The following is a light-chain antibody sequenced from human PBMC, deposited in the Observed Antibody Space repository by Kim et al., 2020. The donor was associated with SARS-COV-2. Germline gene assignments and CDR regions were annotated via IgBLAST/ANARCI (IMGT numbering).Light chain of an antibody. CDR1: QDIRRY. J-gene: IGKJ1*01. V-gene: IGKV1-39*01. CDR3: QQTYRASRT. CDR2: TTS. Sequence: ASVEDRVTITCGASQDIRRYLNWYQQKPGKAPKLLIYTTSSLQSGVPSRFTGSGSETDFTLTISSLQPEDFATYYCQQTYRASRTFGQGTKVDIK.